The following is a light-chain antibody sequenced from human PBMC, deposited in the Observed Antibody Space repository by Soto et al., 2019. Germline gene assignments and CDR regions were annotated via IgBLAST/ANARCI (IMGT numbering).Light chain of an antibody. J-gene: IGKJ4*01. V-gene: IGKV3-11*01. Sequence: EIVLTQSPATLSLSPGERATLSCRASHSVNSYLAWYQHKPGQAPRLLIYDASNRAAGIPARFSGSGSGTDFTLTISSLEPEDFATYYCQQRKYWPPLTFGGGTKVEIK. CDR2: DAS. CDR1: HSVNSY. CDR3: QQRKYWPPLT.